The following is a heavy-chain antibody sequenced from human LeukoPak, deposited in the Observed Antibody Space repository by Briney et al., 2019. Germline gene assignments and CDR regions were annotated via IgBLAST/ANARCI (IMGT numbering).Heavy chain of an antibody. D-gene: IGHD3-22*01. CDR3: ASVSGYPLSYYGMDV. Sequence: PSETLSLTCTVSGGSVSSGSYYWSWIRQPPGKGLEWIGYIYYSGSTNYNPSLKSRVTISVDTSKNQFSLKLSSVTAADTAVYYCASVSGYPLSYYGMDVWGQGTTVTVSS. J-gene: IGHJ6*02. CDR1: GGSVSSGSYY. CDR2: IYYSGST. V-gene: IGHV4-61*01.